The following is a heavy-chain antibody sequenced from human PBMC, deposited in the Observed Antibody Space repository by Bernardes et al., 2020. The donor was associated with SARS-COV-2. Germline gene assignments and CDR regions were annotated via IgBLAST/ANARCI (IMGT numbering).Heavy chain of an antibody. Sequence: GGSLRLSCAASGFCFYDYAMSWVRQVPGKGLEWVSGIIGNGGGTYYADSVKGRFTISRDISKNTLYLQMHSLRAEDTAVYFCAKDYPEKAWGSGEDSFFDYWGQGTLVTVSS. CDR1: GFCFYDYA. D-gene: IGHD1-26*01. J-gene: IGHJ4*02. CDR3: AKDYPEKAWGSGEDSFFDY. V-gene: IGHV3-23*01. CDR2: IIGNGGGT.